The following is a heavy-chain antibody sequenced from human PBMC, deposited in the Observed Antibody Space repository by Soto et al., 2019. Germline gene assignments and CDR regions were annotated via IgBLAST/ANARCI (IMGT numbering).Heavy chain of an antibody. V-gene: IGHV3-33*01. CDR1: GFTFTNYG. CDR2: IWYDGSNK. Sequence: QVQLVESGGGVVQPGRALRLSCAASGFTFTNYGIHWVRQAPGKGLAWVACIWYDGSNKYYAESVKGRFTISKDNSQNTLYLQMNNVRAEDTAMYYCTRDPYGGSRYYFDSWGQGNLVTVSS. J-gene: IGHJ4*02. D-gene: IGHD1-26*01. CDR3: TRDPYGGSRYYFDS.